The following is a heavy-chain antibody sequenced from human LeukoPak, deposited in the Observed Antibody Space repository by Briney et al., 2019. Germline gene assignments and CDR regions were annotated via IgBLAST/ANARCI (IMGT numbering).Heavy chain of an antibody. CDR2: INPNSGAT. D-gene: IGHD6-19*01. Sequence: GASVKVSCKASGYTFTGYYMHWVRQAPGRELEWMGWINPNSGATDFAQNFQGRVTMARDTSISTAYMELSSLRSDDTAVYYCARGEGVIAVTSLLFDYWGQGALVTVSS. CDR3: ARGEGVIAVTSLLFDY. V-gene: IGHV1-2*02. CDR1: GYTFTGYY. J-gene: IGHJ4*02.